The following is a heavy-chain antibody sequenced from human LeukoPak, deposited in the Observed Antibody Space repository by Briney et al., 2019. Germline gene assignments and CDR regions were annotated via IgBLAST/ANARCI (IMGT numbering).Heavy chain of an antibody. V-gene: IGHV3-73*01. CDR1: GFTFSGSA. D-gene: IGHD3-10*01. J-gene: IGHJ4*02. Sequence: GGSLRLSCAASGFTFSGSALHWVRQASGKGLEWVGRIRSTANGYATAYAASVKGRFTISRDDSKNTAYLQMNSLRAEDTAVYYCARGPALLWFGELSYWGQGTLVTVSS. CDR3: ARGPALLWFGELSY. CDR2: IRSTANGYAT.